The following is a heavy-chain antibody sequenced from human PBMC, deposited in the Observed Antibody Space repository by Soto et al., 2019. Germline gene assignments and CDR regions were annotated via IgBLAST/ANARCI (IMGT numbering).Heavy chain of an antibody. D-gene: IGHD3-9*01. J-gene: IGHJ6*02. CDR1: GFTFSSSG. CDR2: ISYDGSNK. V-gene: IGHV3-30*18. CDR3: AKANCNIWTGYYYGLDV. Sequence: QVQLVESGGGVVQPGRSLRLSCAASGFTFSSSGMHWVRQAPGKGLEWVAVISYDGSNKHYVESVKGRFTISRDNSKNTLYMQKNSMRDEDTAVYYCAKANCNIWTGYYYGLDVWGQGTTVTVS.